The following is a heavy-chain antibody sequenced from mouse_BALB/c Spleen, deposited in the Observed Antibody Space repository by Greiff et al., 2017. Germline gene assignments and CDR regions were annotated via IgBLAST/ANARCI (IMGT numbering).Heavy chain of an antibody. CDR2: ISYSGST. CDR3: ASGSSFLGY. Sequence: EVNVVESGPSLVKPSQTLSLTCSVTGDSITSGYWNWIRKFPGHKLEYMGYISYSGSTYYNPSLKSRISITRDTSKNQYYLQLNSVTTEDTATYCCASGSSFLGYWGQGTTLTVSS. CDR1: GDSITSGY. V-gene: IGHV3-8*02. J-gene: IGHJ2*01.